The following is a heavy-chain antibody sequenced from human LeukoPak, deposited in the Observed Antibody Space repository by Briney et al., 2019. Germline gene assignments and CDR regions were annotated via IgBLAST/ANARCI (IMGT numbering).Heavy chain of an antibody. CDR3: WYYDSSGYYRSHAFDI. CDR2: ISGSGGCT. J-gene: IGHJ3*02. CDR1: GFTFSSYA. V-gene: IGHV3-23*01. Sequence: PGGSLRLSCAASGFTFSSYAMSWVRQAPGKGLEWVSAISGSGGCTYYADSVKGRFTISRDNSKNTLYLQMNSLRAEDTAVYYCWYYDSSGYYRSHAFDIWGQGTMVTVSS. D-gene: IGHD3-22*01.